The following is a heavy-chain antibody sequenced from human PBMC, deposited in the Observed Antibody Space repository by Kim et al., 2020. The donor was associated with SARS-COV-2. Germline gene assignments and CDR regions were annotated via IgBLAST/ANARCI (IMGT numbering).Heavy chain of an antibody. J-gene: IGHJ6*02. D-gene: IGHD5-12*01. CDR1: GFTFSSYW. V-gene: IGHV3-74*01. CDR2: IKSDGSST. CDR3: ARRGSAYDLNYYYAMDV. Sequence: LSLTCAASGFTFSSYWMHWVRQAPGKGLVWVSRIKSDGSSTRYADSVKGRFTISRDNAKNTLYLEINSLRAEDTAVYYCARRGSAYDLNYYYAMDVWGQGTTVTVSS.